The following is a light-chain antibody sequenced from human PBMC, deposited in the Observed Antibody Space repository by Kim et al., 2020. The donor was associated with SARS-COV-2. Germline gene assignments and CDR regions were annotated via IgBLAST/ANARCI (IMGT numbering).Light chain of an antibody. J-gene: IGLJ1*01. V-gene: IGLV1-47*01. Sequence: GQRVPISCSGSRSNIGSNHVDWYQQLPGTAPKLLIYRNNQRPSGVPDRFSGSKSGTSASLAISGLRSEDEADYYCAAWDDSLSGEVFGTGTKVTVL. CDR2: RNN. CDR1: RSNIGSNH. CDR3: AAWDDSLSGEV.